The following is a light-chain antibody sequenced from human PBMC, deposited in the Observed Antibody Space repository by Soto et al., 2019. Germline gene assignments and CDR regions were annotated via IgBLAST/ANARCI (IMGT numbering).Light chain of an antibody. CDR3: QQYNNWPRT. J-gene: IGKJ1*01. CDR1: QIVSST. CDR2: GAS. V-gene: IGKV3-15*01. Sequence: EIVLTRSPGTLSLSPGERATLSCRASQIVSSTLAWYLQKPGQAPKLLIYGASTRATGIPARFSGSGSGTEFTLTISSLQSEDVAIYYCQQYNNWPRTFGQGTKVDI.